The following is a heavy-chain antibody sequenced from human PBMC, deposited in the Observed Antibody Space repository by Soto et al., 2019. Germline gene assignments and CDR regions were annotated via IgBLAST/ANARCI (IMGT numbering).Heavy chain of an antibody. Sequence: EVQLVESGGGLVQPGGSLRLSCAASGFTFSSYSMNWVRQAPGKGLEWVSYISSSSSTIYYADSVKGRFTISRDNAKNSLYQQMNSLRAEDTAVYYCARYDDGDYGYYYYMDVWGKGTTVTVSS. CDR1: GFTFSSYS. D-gene: IGHD4-17*01. CDR3: ARYDDGDYGYYYYMDV. J-gene: IGHJ6*03. CDR2: ISSSSSTI. V-gene: IGHV3-48*01.